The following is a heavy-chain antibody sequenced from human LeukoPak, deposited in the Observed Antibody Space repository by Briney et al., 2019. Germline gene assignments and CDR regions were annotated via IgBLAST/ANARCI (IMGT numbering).Heavy chain of an antibody. CDR1: GGSIRSSYYY. CDR3: ASSRDGYNSLDY. CDR2: IYYSGST. V-gene: IGHV4-61*01. D-gene: IGHD5-24*01. Sequence: KPSETLSLTCTVSGGSIRSSYYYWSWIRQPPGKGLEWIGYIYYSGSTNYNPSLKSRVTISIDTSKNQFSLKLSSVTAADTAVYYCASSRDGYNSLDYWGQGTLVTVSS. J-gene: IGHJ4*02.